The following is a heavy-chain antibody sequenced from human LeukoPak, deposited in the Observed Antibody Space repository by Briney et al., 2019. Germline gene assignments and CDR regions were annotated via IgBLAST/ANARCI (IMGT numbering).Heavy chain of an antibody. Sequence: GGSLRLSCAASGFTLSSYSMNWVRQAPGKGLEWVSSISSSSSHIYSADSVTGRFTISRDNAKNSLYLQMNSLRAEDTAVYYCARRTNAFDYWGQGTLVTVSS. D-gene: IGHD2-8*01. J-gene: IGHJ4*02. CDR1: GFTLSSYS. CDR3: ARRTNAFDY. V-gene: IGHV3-21*01. CDR2: ISSSSSHI.